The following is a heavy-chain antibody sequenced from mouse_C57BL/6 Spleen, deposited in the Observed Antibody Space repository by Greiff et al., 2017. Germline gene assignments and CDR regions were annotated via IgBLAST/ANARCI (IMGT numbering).Heavy chain of an antibody. Sequence: QVQLQQPGAELVKPGASVKLSCKASGYTFTSYWLHWVKQRPGRGLEWIGRIDPNGGGTKYNERFKSKATPTVDKPASTANMQLRSLTSEDSAGYYCARESYYSKGYWYFDVWGTGTTVTVSS. CDR2: IDPNGGGT. CDR1: GYTFTSYW. CDR3: ARESYYSKGYWYFDV. V-gene: IGHV1-72*01. J-gene: IGHJ1*03. D-gene: IGHD2-5*01.